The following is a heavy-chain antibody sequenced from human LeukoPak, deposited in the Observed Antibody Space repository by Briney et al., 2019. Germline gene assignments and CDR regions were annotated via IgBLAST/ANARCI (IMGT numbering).Heavy chain of an antibody. J-gene: IGHJ4*02. CDR3: ARRSPNYYLDY. V-gene: IGHV3-21*01. Sequence: GGSLRLSCAASGFTFSTYSMNWVRQAPGKGLEWVSSISSSNNYIYYADSVKGRFTISRDNAKNSLYLQMNSLRAEDTAVYYCARRSPNYYLDYWGQGTPVTVSS. CDR1: GFTFSTYS. CDR2: ISSSNNYI.